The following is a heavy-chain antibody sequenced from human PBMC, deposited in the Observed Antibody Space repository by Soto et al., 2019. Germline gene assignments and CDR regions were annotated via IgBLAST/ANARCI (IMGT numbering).Heavy chain of an antibody. CDR3: ARGLGPAYYDSSGYHLSGY. V-gene: IGHV3-7*03. Sequence: GGSLRLSCAASGFTFSSYWMSWVRQAPGKGLEWVANIKQDGSEKYYVDSVKGRFTISRDNAKNSLYLQMNSLRAEDTAVYYCARGLGPAYYDSSGYHLSGYWGQGTLVTVSS. D-gene: IGHD3-22*01. CDR2: IKQDGSEK. J-gene: IGHJ4*02. CDR1: GFTFSSYW.